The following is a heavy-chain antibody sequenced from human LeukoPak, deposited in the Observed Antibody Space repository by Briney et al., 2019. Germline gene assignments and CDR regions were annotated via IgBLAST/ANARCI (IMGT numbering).Heavy chain of an antibody. CDR1: GGSFRGYY. D-gene: IGHD2-2*01. CDR3: ARGSPYCSSTSCYWGGGNYYYYYMDV. CDR2: INHSGST. Sequence: SETLSLTCAVYGGSFRGYYWSWIRQPPGKGLEWIGEINHSGSTNYNPSLKSRVTISVDTSKNQFSLKLSSVTAADTAVYYCARGSPYCSSTSCYWGGGNYYYYYMDVWGKGTTVTVSS. V-gene: IGHV4-34*01. J-gene: IGHJ6*03.